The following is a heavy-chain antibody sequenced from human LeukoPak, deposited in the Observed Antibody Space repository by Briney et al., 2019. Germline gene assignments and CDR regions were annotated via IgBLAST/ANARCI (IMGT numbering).Heavy chain of an antibody. CDR2: IYYSGST. Sequence: SETLSLTCTVSGGSISSGGYYWSWIRQHPGKGLEWIGYIYYSGSTYYNPSLESRLTISVDTSKNQFSLKLTSVTAADTAVYYCASAGYSYGFYWGQGTLVTVSS. CDR3: ASAGYSYGFY. J-gene: IGHJ4*02. D-gene: IGHD5-18*01. CDR1: GGSISSGGYY. V-gene: IGHV4-31*03.